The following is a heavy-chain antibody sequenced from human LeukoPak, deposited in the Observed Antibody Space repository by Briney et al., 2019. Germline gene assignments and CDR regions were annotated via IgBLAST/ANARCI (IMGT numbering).Heavy chain of an antibody. V-gene: IGHV3-30-3*01. D-gene: IGHD6-19*01. CDR1: GFTFSSFA. CDR3: ARDWGIAVAA. J-gene: IGHJ5*02. CDR2: ISYDGSNK. Sequence: GGSLRLSCAASGFTFSSFAMHWVRQAPGKGLEWVAVISYDGSNKYYADSVKGRFTISRDNSKNTLYLQMNSLRAEDTAVYYCARDWGIAVAAWGQGTLVTVSS.